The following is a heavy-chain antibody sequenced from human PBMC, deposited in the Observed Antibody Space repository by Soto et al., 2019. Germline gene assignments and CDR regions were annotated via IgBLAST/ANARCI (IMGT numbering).Heavy chain of an antibody. CDR3: ASVATYRTYHSYYYYGREV. CDR2: IHPNSCGT. D-gene: IGHD2-2*01. J-gene: IGHJ6*02. Sequence: QVQLLQSGAEVKKPGASVKVSCKASGYTFTGYSMHWVRQAPGQGLEWMGWIHPNSCGTNYAQQFQSRVTMTMDTSISTAYMVLSRLRADDTAVSSCASVATYRTYHSYYYYGREVWGQGTTVTVSS. V-gene: IGHV1-2*02. CDR1: GYTFTGYS.